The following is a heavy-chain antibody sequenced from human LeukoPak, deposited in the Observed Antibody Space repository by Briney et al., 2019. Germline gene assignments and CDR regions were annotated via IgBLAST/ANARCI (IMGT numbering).Heavy chain of an antibody. D-gene: IGHD5-18*01. CDR3: ARASGDIVETATMGSY. Sequence: GGSLRLSCQAPGLTSSGNSMNWFGRAQGKGLGWVPSISSSSSSIYYADSVKGRFTISRDNAKNSLYPQMNSLRAEDTAVYYCARASGDIVETATMGSYWGQGTLVTVSS. V-gene: IGHV3-21*01. CDR2: ISSSSSSI. J-gene: IGHJ4*02. CDR1: GLTSSGNS.